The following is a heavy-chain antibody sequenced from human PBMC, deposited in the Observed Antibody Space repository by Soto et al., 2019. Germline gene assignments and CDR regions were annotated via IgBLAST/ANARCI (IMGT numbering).Heavy chain of an antibody. V-gene: IGHV3-21*01. D-gene: IGHD3-3*01. Sequence: GGSLRLSCAASGFTFTRYSMNWVRQAPGKGLEWVSSISSTTNYIYYADSMKGRFTISRDNSKNTLYLQMNSLRAEDTAVYYCAKDPVRFGVVIPTAYYYYYYGMDVWGQGTTVTVSS. CDR1: GFTFTRYS. CDR2: ISSTTNYI. CDR3: AKDPVRFGVVIPTAYYYYYYGMDV. J-gene: IGHJ6*02.